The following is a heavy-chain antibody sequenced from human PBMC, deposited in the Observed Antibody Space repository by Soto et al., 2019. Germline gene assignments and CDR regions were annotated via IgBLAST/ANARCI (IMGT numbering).Heavy chain of an antibody. CDR1: GFTFTSSA. J-gene: IGHJ6*02. D-gene: IGHD2-15*01. CDR2: IVVGSGNT. V-gene: IGHV1-58*02. Sequence: SVKVSCKASGFTFTSSAMQWVRQARGQRLEWIGWIVVGSGNTNYAQKFQERVTNTRDMSTSTAYMELSSLRSEDTAVYYCAAAVVVAATPFYYYYGMDVWGQGTTVTVSS. CDR3: AAAVVVAATPFYYYYGMDV.